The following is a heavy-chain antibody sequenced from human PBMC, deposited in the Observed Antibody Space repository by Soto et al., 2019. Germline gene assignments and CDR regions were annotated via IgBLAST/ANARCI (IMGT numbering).Heavy chain of an antibody. J-gene: IGHJ6*02. CDR1: DDSISRYY. V-gene: IGHV4-59*01. CDR2: FFYSGST. Sequence: PSLPRSVECRVGDDSISRYYSSRIRKPPGKGLEWIGYFFYSGSTNYNPSLKSRVTISVDTPKNQFSLKLSSVTAADTAVYYCARRGYGPGFPYYYGMDVWGQGTTVTVSS. CDR3: ARRGYGPGFPYYYGMDV. D-gene: IGHD3-10*01.